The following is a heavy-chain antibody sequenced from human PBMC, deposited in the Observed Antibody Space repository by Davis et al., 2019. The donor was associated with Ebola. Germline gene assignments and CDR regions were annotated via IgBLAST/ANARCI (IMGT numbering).Heavy chain of an antibody. J-gene: IGHJ6*02. Sequence: AASVKVSCKASGGTFSSYAISWVRQAPGQGLEWMGRIIPILGIANYAQKFQGRVTITADKSTSTAYMELSSLRSEDTAVYYCARGFDCSSTSCYSYYYYYGMDVWGQGTTVTVSS. CDR1: GGTFSSYA. CDR2: IIPILGIA. CDR3: ARGFDCSSTSCYSYYYYYGMDV. D-gene: IGHD2-2*02. V-gene: IGHV1-69*04.